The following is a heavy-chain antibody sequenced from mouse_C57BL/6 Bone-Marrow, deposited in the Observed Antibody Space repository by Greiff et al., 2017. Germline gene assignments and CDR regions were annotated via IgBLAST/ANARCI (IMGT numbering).Heavy chain of an antibody. CDR2: ISDGGSYT. Sequence: EVQGVESGGGLVKPGGSLKLSCAASGFTFSSYAMSWVRQTPEKRLEWVATISDGGSYTYYPDNVKGRFTISRDNAKNNLYLQMSHLKSEDTAMYYCARDLGCFDYWGQGTTLTVSS. D-gene: IGHD3-3*01. CDR1: GFTFSSYA. CDR3: ARDLGCFDY. J-gene: IGHJ2*01. V-gene: IGHV5-4*01.